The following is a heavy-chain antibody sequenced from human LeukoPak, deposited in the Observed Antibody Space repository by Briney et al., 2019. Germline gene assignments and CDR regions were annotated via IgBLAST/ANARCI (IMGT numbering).Heavy chain of an antibody. J-gene: IGHJ6*02. CDR2: IWYDGRNE. CDR3: ARDKYCSGASCWHGMDV. D-gene: IGHD2-15*01. CDR1: GFIFGNSG. Sequence: GGSLRLYCAASGFIFGNSGMHWVRQAPGKGLEWVAGIWYDGRNEDYVDSVKGRLTISRDNSKHTLYVQMNSLRVEDTAVYYCARDKYCSGASCWHGMDVWGQGTTVTVSS. V-gene: IGHV3-33*01.